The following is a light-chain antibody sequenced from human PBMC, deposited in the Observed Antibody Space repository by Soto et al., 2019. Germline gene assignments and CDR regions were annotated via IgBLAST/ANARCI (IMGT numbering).Light chain of an antibody. CDR2: EVS. J-gene: IGLJ1*01. CDR1: SSDVGGYNY. CDR3: SSYAGSNNVV. Sequence: QSVLTQPPSASGSPGQSVTISCTGSSSDVGGYNYVSWYQQHPGKAPKLMISEVSKRPSGVPDRFSGSKSGNTASLTVSGLQAEDEADYYCSSYAGSNNVVFGTGTKLTVL. V-gene: IGLV2-8*01.